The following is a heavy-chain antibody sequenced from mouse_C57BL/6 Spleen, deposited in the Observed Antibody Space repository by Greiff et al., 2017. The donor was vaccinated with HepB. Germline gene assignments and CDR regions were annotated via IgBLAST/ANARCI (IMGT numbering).Heavy chain of an antibody. D-gene: IGHD3-1*01. CDR1: GYTFTSYT. J-gene: IGHJ2*01. V-gene: IGHV1-4*01. Sequence: VKLQESGAELARPGASVKMSCKASGYTFTSYTMHWVKQRPGQGLEWIGYINPSSGYTKYNQKFKDKATLTADKSSSTAYMQLSSLTSEDSAVYYCAEADSGDFDYWGQGTTLTVSS. CDR2: INPSSGYT. CDR3: AEADSGDFDY.